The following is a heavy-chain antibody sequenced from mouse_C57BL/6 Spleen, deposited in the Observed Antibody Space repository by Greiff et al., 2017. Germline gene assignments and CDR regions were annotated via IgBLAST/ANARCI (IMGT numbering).Heavy chain of an antibody. D-gene: IGHD4-1*01. CDR3: ARQEELGRAWFAY. CDR1: GFTFSSYG. V-gene: IGHV5-6*02. CDR2: ISSGGSYT. Sequence: EVKLEESGGDLVKPGGSLKLSCAASGFTFSSYGMSWVRQTPDKRLEWVATISSGGSYTYYPDSVKGRFTISRDNAKNTLYLQMSSLKSEDTAMYYCARQEELGRAWFAYWGQGTLVTVSA. J-gene: IGHJ3*01.